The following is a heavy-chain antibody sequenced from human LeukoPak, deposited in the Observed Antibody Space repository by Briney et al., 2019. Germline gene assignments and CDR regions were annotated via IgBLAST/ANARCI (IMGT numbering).Heavy chain of an antibody. CDR2: MNPNSGNT. V-gene: IGHV1-8*03. D-gene: IGHD4-11*01. CDR3: GIVMPTETTGWSYGCDP. J-gene: IGHJ5*02. CDR1: GYTFTSYD. Sequence: ASVKVSCKASGYTFTSYDINWVRQATGQGPEWMGWMNPNSGNTGYAQKFQGRVTITRNTSISTAYMELSSLRSEDTAVYYCGIVMPTETTGWSYGCDPWARETRVPVS.